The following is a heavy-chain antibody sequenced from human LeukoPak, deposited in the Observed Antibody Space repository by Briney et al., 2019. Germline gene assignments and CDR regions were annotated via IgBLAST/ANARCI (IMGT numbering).Heavy chain of an antibody. J-gene: IGHJ4*02. CDR3: AKRGDGCYYYSGY. V-gene: IGHV3-30*18. D-gene: IGHD3-22*01. Sequence: GGSLRFTCAASGFTFSNYYIYWVRQAPGKGLEWVAVISYDGSKKYYADSVKGRFTISRDNSKNTVYLQMNSLRPEDTAVYYCAKRGDGCYYYSGYCSPGNLVTVAS. CDR1: GFTFSNYY. CDR2: ISYDGSKK.